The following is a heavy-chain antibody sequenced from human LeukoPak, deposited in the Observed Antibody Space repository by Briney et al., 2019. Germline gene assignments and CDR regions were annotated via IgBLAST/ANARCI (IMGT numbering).Heavy chain of an antibody. D-gene: IGHD3-10*01. V-gene: IGHV4-38-2*02. CDR3: ARTRYYYNSRSYGAPYYFDY. CDR1: GYSISSGYY. Sequence: SETLSLTCTVSGYSISSGYYWGWIRQPPGKGLEWIGSIYYSGSTYYNPSLKSRVTISVDTSKNQFSLKLSSVTAADTAVYYCARTRYYYNSRSYGAPYYFDYWGQGTLVTVSS. CDR2: IYYSGST. J-gene: IGHJ4*02.